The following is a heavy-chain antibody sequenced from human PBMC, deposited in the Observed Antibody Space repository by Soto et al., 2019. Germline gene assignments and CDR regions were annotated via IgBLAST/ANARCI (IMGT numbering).Heavy chain of an antibody. Sequence: GGSLRLSCAVSGFTFSSYAMSRVRQAPGKGLEWVSAISGSGGSTYYADCVKGRFTISRDNSKNTLYLQMNSLRAEDTAVYYCAQDLGHVVVPAAIPGHFYYYYGMYVWGQGTTVTVSS. CDR3: AQDLGHVVVPAAIPGHFYYYYGMYV. D-gene: IGHD2-2*02. V-gene: IGHV3-23*01. J-gene: IGHJ6*02. CDR2: ISGSGGST. CDR1: GFTFSSYA.